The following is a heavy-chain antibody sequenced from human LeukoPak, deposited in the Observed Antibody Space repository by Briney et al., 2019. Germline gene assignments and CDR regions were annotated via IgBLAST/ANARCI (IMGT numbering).Heavy chain of an antibody. CDR3: ARDNYAKFTEESGYFDY. Sequence: GRSLSLSCAASGFTFSSYGMHWVRQAPGKGLEWVGVIWYDGSNKYYADSVKGRFTISRDNSKNTLYLQMTSLRAEDTAVYYCARDNYAKFTEESGYFDYWGQGTLVTVSS. CDR2: IWYDGSNK. V-gene: IGHV3-33*01. J-gene: IGHJ4*02. CDR1: GFTFSSYG. D-gene: IGHD3-16*01.